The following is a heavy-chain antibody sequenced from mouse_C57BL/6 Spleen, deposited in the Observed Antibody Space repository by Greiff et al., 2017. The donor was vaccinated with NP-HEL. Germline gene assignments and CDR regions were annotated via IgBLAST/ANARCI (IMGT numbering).Heavy chain of an antibody. CDR3: ARHEEGDFSFYYGLAWFAY. Sequence: VQLQQSGAELVKPGASVKLSCKASGYTFTEYTIHWVKQRSGQGLEWIGWFYPGSGSIKYNEKFKDKATLTADKSSSTVYMELSRLTSEDAAVYFCARHEEGDFSFYYGLAWFAYWGQGTLVTVSA. CDR2: FYPGSGSI. V-gene: IGHV1-62-2*01. D-gene: IGHD2-1*01. J-gene: IGHJ3*01. CDR1: GYTFTEYT.